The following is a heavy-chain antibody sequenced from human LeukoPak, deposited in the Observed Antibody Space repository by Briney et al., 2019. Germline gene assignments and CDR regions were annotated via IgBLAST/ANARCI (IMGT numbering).Heavy chain of an antibody. J-gene: IGHJ4*02. D-gene: IGHD3-10*01. CDR2: IWYGGSNK. CDR3: AKDYGSGSYSIDY. CDR1: GFTFSSYG. Sequence: QSGGSLRLSCAASGFTFSSYGMHWVRQAPGKGLEWVAVIWYGGSNKYYADSVKGRFTISRDNSKNTLYLQMNSLRAEDTAVYYCAKDYGSGSYSIDYWGQGTLVTVSS. V-gene: IGHV3-30*02.